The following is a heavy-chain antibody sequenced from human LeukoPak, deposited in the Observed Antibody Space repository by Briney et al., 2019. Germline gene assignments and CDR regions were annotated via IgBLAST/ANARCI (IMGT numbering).Heavy chain of an antibody. J-gene: IGHJ5*02. CDR1: GFTFSRYA. Sequence: GGSLRLSCAASGFTFSRYAMSWVRQAPGKGLEWVSTISGSAGSTYYADSVKGRFTFSRDNSKNTLYLQMNSLSAEDTAVYFCVKDAYFYDIWFDPWGQGTLVTVSS. CDR3: VKDAYFYDIWFDP. CDR2: ISGSAGST. D-gene: IGHD3-3*01. V-gene: IGHV3-23*01.